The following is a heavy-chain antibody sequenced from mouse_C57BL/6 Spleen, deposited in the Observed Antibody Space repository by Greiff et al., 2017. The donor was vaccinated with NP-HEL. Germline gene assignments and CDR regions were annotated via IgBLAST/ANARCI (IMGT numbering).Heavy chain of an antibody. J-gene: IGHJ4*01. CDR3: ARYYYGSSGDY. Sequence: QVQLQQSGAELVKPGASVKMSCKASGYTFTSYWITWVKQRPGQGLEWIGDIYPGSGSTNYNEKFKSKATLTVDTSSSTAYMQLSSLTSEDSAVYYCARYYYGSSGDYWGQGTSVTGSS. V-gene: IGHV1-55*01. CDR2: IYPGSGST. D-gene: IGHD1-1*01. CDR1: GYTFTSYW.